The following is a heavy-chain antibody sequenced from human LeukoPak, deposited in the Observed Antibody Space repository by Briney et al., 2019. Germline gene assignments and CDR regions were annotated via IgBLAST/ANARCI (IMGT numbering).Heavy chain of an antibody. Sequence: SETLSLTCTVSGGSISSYYWSWIRQPPGKGLEWIGYIYYSGSTNYNPSLKSRVTISVDTFKNQFSLKLSSVTAADTAVYYCARDDSSGWFDPWGQGTLVTVSS. CDR3: ARDDSSGWFDP. CDR2: IYYSGST. J-gene: IGHJ5*02. D-gene: IGHD6-19*01. CDR1: GGSISSYY. V-gene: IGHV4-59*01.